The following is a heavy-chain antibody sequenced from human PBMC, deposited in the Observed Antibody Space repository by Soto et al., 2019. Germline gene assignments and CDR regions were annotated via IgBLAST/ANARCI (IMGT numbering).Heavy chain of an antibody. D-gene: IGHD2-2*01. Sequence: QVQLQESGPGLVKPSGTLSLTCAVSSGSISSSNWWSWVRQPPGKGLEWIGEIYHSGSTNYNPSHKSRVTVSVDKSKHQFSLKLGSVTAADTAVYYCAREKQLLSHFGDIYAFDIWGQGTMVTVSS. V-gene: IGHV4-4*02. CDR1: SGSISSSNW. CDR2: IYHSGST. J-gene: IGHJ3*02. CDR3: AREKQLLSHFGDIYAFDI.